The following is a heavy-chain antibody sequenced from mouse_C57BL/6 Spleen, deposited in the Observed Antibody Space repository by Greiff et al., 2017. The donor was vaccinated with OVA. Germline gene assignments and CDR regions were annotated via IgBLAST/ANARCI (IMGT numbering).Heavy chain of an antibody. V-gene: IGHV14-4*01. Sequence: EVHLVESGAELVRPGASVKLSCTASGFNIKDDYMHWVKQRPEQGLEWIGWIDPENGDTEYASKFQGKATITADTSSNTAYLQLSSLTSEDTAVYYCTTAGYYWFAYWGQGTLVTVSA. J-gene: IGHJ3*01. CDR3: TTAGYYWFAY. D-gene: IGHD2-3*01. CDR1: GFNIKDDY. CDR2: IDPENGDT.